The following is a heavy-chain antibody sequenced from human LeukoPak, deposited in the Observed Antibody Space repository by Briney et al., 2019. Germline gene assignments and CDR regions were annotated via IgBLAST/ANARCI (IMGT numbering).Heavy chain of an antibody. J-gene: IGHJ4*02. CDR3: AKDRAVYSSSWYYFDY. CDR1: GFTFDDYA. D-gene: IGHD6-13*01. Sequence: GGSLRLSCAASGFTFDDYAMHWVRQAPGQGLEWVSLISWDGGSTYYADSVKGRFTISRDNSKNSLYLQMNSLRAEDTALYYCAKDRAVYSSSWYYFDYWGQGTLVTVSS. CDR2: ISWDGGST. V-gene: IGHV3-43D*04.